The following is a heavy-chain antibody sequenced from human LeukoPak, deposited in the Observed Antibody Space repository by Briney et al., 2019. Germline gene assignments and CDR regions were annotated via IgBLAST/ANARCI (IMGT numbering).Heavy chain of an antibody. Sequence: SETLSLTCTVSGGSISSNSYYWGWIRQPPGKGLEWIGSIYYSGSTYYNPSLKSRVTISVDTSKNQFSLKLSSVTAADTAVYYCARTLVHSSGWYSISWYFDYWGQGTLVTVSS. CDR2: IYYSGST. J-gene: IGHJ4*02. V-gene: IGHV4-39*01. D-gene: IGHD6-19*01. CDR1: GGSISSNSYY. CDR3: ARTLVHSSGWYSISWYFDY.